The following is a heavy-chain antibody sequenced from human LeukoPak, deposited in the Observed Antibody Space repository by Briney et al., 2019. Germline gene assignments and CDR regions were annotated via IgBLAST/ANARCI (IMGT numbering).Heavy chain of an antibody. V-gene: IGHV3-30-3*01. CDR1: GFTFSSYA. J-gene: IGHJ4*02. CDR3: AREARYSSGWLDY. CDR2: ISYDGSNK. D-gene: IGHD6-19*01. Sequence: PGGSLRLSCAASGFTFSSYAMHWVRQAPGKGLEWVAVISYDGSNKYYADSVKGRFTISRDNSKNTLYLQMNSLRAEDTAVYYCAREARYSSGWLDYWGQGTLVTVSS.